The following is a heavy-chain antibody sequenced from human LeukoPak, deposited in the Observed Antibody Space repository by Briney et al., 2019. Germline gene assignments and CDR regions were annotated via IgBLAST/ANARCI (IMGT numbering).Heavy chain of an antibody. CDR3: AKDRYGSGSYYDFDY. V-gene: IGHV3-23*01. CDR1: GFTFSSYA. CDR2: ISSSGGIT. D-gene: IGHD1-26*01. Sequence: GGSLRLSCAASGFTFSSYAMSWVRQAPGKGLEWVSAISSSGGITYYADSVKGRFTISRDNSKNSLYLQMISLRAEDTDVYYCAKDRYGSGSYYDFDYWGQGTLVTVSS. J-gene: IGHJ4*02.